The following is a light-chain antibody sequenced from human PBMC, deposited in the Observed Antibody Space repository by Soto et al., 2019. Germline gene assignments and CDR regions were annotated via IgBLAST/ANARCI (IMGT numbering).Light chain of an antibody. CDR1: SSDVGGYNY. V-gene: IGLV2-14*01. Sequence: QSALAQPASVSGSPGQSITISCTGTSSDVGGYNYVSWYQHYPGKAPKLMIYEVSNRPSGVSTRFSGSKSGNTASLTISGLQTEDEADYYCSSYTSGSTYVFGTGTKVTVL. CDR3: SSYTSGSTYV. J-gene: IGLJ1*01. CDR2: EVS.